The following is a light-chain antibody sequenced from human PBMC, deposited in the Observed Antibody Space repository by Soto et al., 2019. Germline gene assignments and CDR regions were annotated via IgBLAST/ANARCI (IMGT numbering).Light chain of an antibody. V-gene: IGLV1-44*01. CDR3: AEWDDSLNGHV. CDR2: TTN. Sequence: QSVLTQPHSASGTPGQRVTISCSGSSSNIGTSSVHWFQQLPGTAPKLLISTTNRRPSGVPERFSGSKSGTSASLAISGLQSEDEADYYCAEWDDSLNGHVFGTGTKVTVL. J-gene: IGLJ1*01. CDR1: SSNIGTSS.